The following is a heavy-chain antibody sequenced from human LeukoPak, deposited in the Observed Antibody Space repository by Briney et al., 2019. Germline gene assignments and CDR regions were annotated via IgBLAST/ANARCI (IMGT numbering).Heavy chain of an antibody. Sequence: GGSLRLSCAASGFTFSDYYMSWIRQAPGKGLEWVSYISSSGSTIYYADSVKGRFTISRDNAKNSLYLQMNSLRAEDTAVYYCAGGITIFGVATFDPWGQGTLVTVSS. CDR2: ISSSGSTI. J-gene: IGHJ5*02. V-gene: IGHV3-11*01. CDR1: GFTFSDYY. CDR3: AGGITIFGVATFDP. D-gene: IGHD3-3*01.